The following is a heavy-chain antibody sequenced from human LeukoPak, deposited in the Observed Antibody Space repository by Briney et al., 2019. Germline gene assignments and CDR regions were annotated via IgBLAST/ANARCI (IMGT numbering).Heavy chain of an antibody. CDR3: ARFLDGSGSYVDY. V-gene: IGHV4-39*01. CDR2: ISYSGST. CDR1: GGSISRSGYY. D-gene: IGHD3-10*01. Sequence: SETLSLTCTVSGGSISRSGYYWGWIRQPPGKWLEWIESISYSGSTYYNPSLKSRVTLSVETSNNQFSLKLSSVTAADTAVYYCARFLDGSGSYVDYWGQGTLVTVSS. J-gene: IGHJ4*02.